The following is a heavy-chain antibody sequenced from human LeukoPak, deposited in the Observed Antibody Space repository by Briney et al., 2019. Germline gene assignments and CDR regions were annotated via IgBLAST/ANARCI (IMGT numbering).Heavy chain of an antibody. CDR1: GFTFSSYA. CDR3: AKGSGSSSWYYFDY. J-gene: IGHJ4*02. V-gene: IGHV3-23*01. CDR2: ISGSGGST. Sequence: GGPLRLSCAASGFTFSSYAMSWVRQAPGKGLEWVSAISGSGGSTYYADSVKGRFTISRDNSKNTLYLQMNSLRAEDTAVYYCAKGSGSSSWYYFDYWGQGTLVTVSS. D-gene: IGHD6-13*01.